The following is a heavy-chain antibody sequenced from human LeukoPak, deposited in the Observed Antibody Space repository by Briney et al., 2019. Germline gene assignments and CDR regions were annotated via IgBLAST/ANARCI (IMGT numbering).Heavy chain of an antibody. CDR2: IIPILGIA. CDR3: ARVVGGYEPFFDY. CDR1: GGTFSSYA. V-gene: IGHV1-69*04. J-gene: IGHJ4*02. Sequence: ASVKVSCKASGGTFSSYAISWVRQAPGQGLEWMGRIIPILGIANYAQKFRGRVTITADKSTSTAYMELSSLRSEDTAVYYCARVVGGYEPFFDYWGQGTLVTVSS. D-gene: IGHD5-12*01.